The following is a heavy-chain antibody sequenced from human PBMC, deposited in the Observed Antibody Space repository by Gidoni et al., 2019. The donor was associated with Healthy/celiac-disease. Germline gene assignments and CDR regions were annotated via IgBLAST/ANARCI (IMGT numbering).Heavy chain of an antibody. J-gene: IGHJ4*02. D-gene: IGHD6-6*01. CDR2: INPNSGGT. CDR1: GYTFTGYY. CDR3: ARDEYSSSSYPDY. Sequence: QVQLVQSGAAVKKHGASVKVSCKASGYTFTGYYMHWVRQAPGQGLEWMGWINPNSGGTNYAQKFQGRVTMTRDTSISTAYMELSRLRSDDTAVYYCARDEYSSSSYPDYWGQGTLVTVSS. V-gene: IGHV1-2*02.